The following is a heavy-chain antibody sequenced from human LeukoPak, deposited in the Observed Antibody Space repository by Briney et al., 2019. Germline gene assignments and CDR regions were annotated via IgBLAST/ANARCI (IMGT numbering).Heavy chain of an antibody. V-gene: IGHV3-23*01. Sequence: PGGSLRLSCAASGFSFSNYVMTWVRQAPGKGLEWVSAISGSGGSTYYADSVKGRFIISRDNSKNTLYLQMNSLRAEDTAVYYCANDGAYYDSSTDAFDIWGQGTMVTVSS. J-gene: IGHJ3*02. CDR3: ANDGAYYDSSTDAFDI. CDR2: ISGSGGST. D-gene: IGHD3-22*01. CDR1: GFSFSNYV.